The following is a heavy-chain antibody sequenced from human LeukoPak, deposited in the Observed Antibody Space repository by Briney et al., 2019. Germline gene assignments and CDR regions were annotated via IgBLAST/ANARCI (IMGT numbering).Heavy chain of an antibody. CDR1: GFSFSTYT. V-gene: IGHV3-21*01. Sequence: GGSLRLSCAASGFSFSTYTMNWVRQAPGKGLEWVSAISYSSTNTYYGDSVKGRFTISRDNAENSLYLQMNSLRAEDTAVYFCARAFRDTSMNQDFDHWGQGTLVTVSS. CDR2: ISYSSTNT. CDR3: ARAFRDTSMNQDFDH. D-gene: IGHD5-18*01. J-gene: IGHJ4*02.